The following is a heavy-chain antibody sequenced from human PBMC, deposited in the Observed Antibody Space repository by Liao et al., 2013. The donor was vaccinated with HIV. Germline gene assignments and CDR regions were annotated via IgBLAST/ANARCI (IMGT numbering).Heavy chain of an antibody. Sequence: QVQLQQWGAGLLKPSETLSLTCAVYGGSFSGYYWSWIRQPAGKGLEWIGRIYTSGSTNYNPSLKSRVTISVDTSKNQFSLKLSSVTAADTAVYYCARENWGFRDAFDIWGQGTMVTVSS. CDR1: GGSFSGYY. CDR3: ARENWGFRDAFDI. V-gene: IGHV4-59*10. J-gene: IGHJ3*02. D-gene: IGHD7-27*01. CDR2: IYTSGST.